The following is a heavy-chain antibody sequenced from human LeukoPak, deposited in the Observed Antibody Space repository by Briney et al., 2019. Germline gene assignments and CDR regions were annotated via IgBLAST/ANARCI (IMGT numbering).Heavy chain of an antibody. V-gene: IGHV1-2*02. CDR3: ARTREYSSSWYFPPFDP. J-gene: IGHJ5*02. D-gene: IGHD6-13*01. CDR2: INPNSGRT. CDR1: GYTFTSYG. Sequence: GASVKVSCKASGYTFTSYGISWVRQAPGQGLEWMGWINPNSGRTNYAQNFQGRVTMTRDPSISTAYMELNSLTSNDTAVYYCARTREYSSSWYFPPFDPWGQGTLVTVSS.